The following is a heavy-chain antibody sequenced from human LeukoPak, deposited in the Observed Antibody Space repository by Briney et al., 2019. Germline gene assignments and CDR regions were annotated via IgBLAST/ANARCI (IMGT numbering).Heavy chain of an antibody. CDR1: GFTFSSYA. J-gene: IGHJ4*02. D-gene: IGHD5-24*01. CDR2: ITGSGGNT. V-gene: IGHV3-23*01. CDR3: AKRSALEMATIRAFGY. Sequence: GGSLRLSCAASGFTFSSYAMSWVRQAPGKGLEWVASITGSGGNTYYADSVKGRFTISRDNSKNTLYLQMNSLRAEDTALYYCAKRSALEMATIRAFGYWGQGILVTVSS.